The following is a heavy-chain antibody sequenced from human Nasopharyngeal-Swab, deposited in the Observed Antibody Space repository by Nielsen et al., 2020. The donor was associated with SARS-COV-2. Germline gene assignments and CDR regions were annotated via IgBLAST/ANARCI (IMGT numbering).Heavy chain of an antibody. CDR2: ITGSGGSA. D-gene: IGHD6-13*01. Sequence: GESLKISCAASGFTFSSYAMNWVRQAPGKGLEWVSAITGSGGSAYYADSVKGRFTISRDNSKSTLYLQMNSLRAEDTALYYCAKASRAATGFDYWGQGSLVTVSS. CDR3: AKASRAATGFDY. V-gene: IGHV3-23*01. CDR1: GFTFSSYA. J-gene: IGHJ4*02.